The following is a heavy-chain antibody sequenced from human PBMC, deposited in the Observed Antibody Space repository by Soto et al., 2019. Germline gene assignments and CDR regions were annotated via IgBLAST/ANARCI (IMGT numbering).Heavy chain of an antibody. CDR2: LSSKSAYI. J-gene: IGHJ4*02. V-gene: IGHV3-21*01. Sequence: EVQLVESGGGLVKPGESLTLSCVASGFPFISHTMSWIRQAPGKGLEWVSSLSSKSAYIYYTESVRGRFNVSRDNAKNSLFLKMNSLRVEDTGVYYCARVGRYLSESTESHWGRGTVVIVSS. CDR3: ARVGRYLSESTESH. D-gene: IGHD3-10*01. CDR1: GFPFISHT.